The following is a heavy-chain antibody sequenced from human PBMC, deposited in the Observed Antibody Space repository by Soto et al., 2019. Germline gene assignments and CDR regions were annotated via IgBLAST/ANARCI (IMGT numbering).Heavy chain of an antibody. CDR1: GVSISYSY. D-gene: IGHD2-2*01. J-gene: IGHJ4*02. CDR2: VFTSGST. Sequence: SETLSLTCTVSGVSISYSYWAWIRQPAGKGLEWIGRVFTSGSTTYNPSLKSRVTMSVDASKRQFFLRLNSLTAADTAVYYCAREPDGGYLDYWGQGALVTV. V-gene: IGHV4-4*07. CDR3: AREPDGGYLDY.